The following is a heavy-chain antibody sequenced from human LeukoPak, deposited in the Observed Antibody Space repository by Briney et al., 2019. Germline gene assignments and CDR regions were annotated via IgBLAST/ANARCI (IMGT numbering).Heavy chain of an antibody. J-gene: IGHJ4*02. CDR2: IYYSGST. Sequence: SETLSLTCTVSGGSISSYYWSWIRQPPGKGLEWIGYIYYSGSTNYNPSLKSRVTISVDTSKNQFSLKLSSVTAADTAVYYCARGSSSRKPIDYWGRGTLVTVSS. CDR1: GGSISSYY. V-gene: IGHV4-59*01. D-gene: IGHD6-13*01. CDR3: ARGSSSRKPIDY.